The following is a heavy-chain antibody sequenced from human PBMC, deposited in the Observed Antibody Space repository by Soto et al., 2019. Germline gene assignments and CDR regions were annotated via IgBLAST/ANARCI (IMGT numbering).Heavy chain of an antibody. Sequence: GALRLSCAASGCTFSRYAMHLGRQAPGKGLEWVAVISYDGSNKYYADSVKGRFTISRDNSKNTLYLQMNSLRAEDTAVYYCARDKEYGRRAGGFHYCGQAPLVTVSS. CDR1: GCTFSRYA. D-gene: IGHD3-10*01. J-gene: IGHJ4*02. CDR3: ARDKEYGRRAGGFHY. V-gene: IGHV3-30-3*01. CDR2: ISYDGSNK.